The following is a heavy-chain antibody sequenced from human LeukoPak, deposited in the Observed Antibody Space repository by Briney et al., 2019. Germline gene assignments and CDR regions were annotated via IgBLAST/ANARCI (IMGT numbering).Heavy chain of an antibody. CDR1: GYTFTSYY. CDR2: INPSGGST. CDR3: ASKKPEPTARNYYYYYMDV. D-gene: IGHD6-6*01. J-gene: IGHJ6*03. V-gene: IGHV1-46*01. Sequence: ASVKVSCKASGYTFTSYYMHWVRQAPGQGLGWMGIINPSGGSTSYAQKFQGRVTMTRDMSTSTVYMELSSLRSEDTAVYHCASKKPEPTARNYYYYYMDVWGKGTTVTVSS.